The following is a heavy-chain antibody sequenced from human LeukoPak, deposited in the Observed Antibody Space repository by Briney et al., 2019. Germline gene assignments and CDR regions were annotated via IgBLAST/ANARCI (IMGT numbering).Heavy chain of an antibody. CDR3: ARSSGHYYYYMDV. D-gene: IGHD6-19*01. J-gene: IGHJ6*03. V-gene: IGHV3-21*01. CDR2: ISSSNSYI. CDR1: GFTFSSYS. Sequence: PGGSLRLSCAASGFTFSSYSMNWVRQAPGKGLEWVSSISSSNSYIYYADSVKGRFTISRDNAKNSLYLQMNSLRAEDTAVYYCARSSGHYYYYMDVWGKGTTVTVSS.